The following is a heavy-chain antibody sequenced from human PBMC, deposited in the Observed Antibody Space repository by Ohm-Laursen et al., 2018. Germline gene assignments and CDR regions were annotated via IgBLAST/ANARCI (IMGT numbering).Heavy chain of an antibody. V-gene: IGHV4-34*01. Sequence: SDTLSLTCVVYGGSFSGYYWSWIRQPPGKGLEWIGEINHSGSTNYNPSLKSRVTISVDTSKNQFSLRLSSVTAADTAVYYCARVLARYYDSSGYGYWGQGTLVTVSS. CDR2: INHSGST. J-gene: IGHJ4*02. CDR1: GGSFSGYY. D-gene: IGHD3-22*01. CDR3: ARVLARYYDSSGYGY.